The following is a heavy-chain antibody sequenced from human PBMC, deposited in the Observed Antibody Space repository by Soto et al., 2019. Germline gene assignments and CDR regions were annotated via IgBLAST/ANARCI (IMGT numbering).Heavy chain of an antibody. Sequence: QVQLVQSGAEVKEPGASVKVSCKASGYTFTSYFMHWVRQAPGQGLEWMGIINPSSGGTSYPQKFQGRVSMTRDTSTSTIYMELDSLRSEDTAVYYCAREGGCYQGGFDYWGQGTLVTVSS. CDR2: INPSSGGT. D-gene: IGHD1-26*01. CDR3: AREGGCYQGGFDY. V-gene: IGHV1-46*01. J-gene: IGHJ4*02. CDR1: GYTFTSYF.